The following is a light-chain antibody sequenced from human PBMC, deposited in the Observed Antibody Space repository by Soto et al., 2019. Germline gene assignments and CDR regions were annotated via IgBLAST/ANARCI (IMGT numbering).Light chain of an antibody. CDR3: QQSYSTPQIT. V-gene: IGKV1-5*01. CDR1: QSISSW. CDR2: DAY. J-gene: IGKJ5*01. Sequence: DIQMTQSPSTLSASVGYRVTITCLASQSISSWLAWYQQKPGKAHKLLIYDAYSLESGVPSRFSGSGSGTDFTLTISSLQPEDFATFYCQQSYSTPQITFGQGKRLEIK.